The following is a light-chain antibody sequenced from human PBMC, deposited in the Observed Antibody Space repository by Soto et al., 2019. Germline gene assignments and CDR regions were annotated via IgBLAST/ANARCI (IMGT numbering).Light chain of an antibody. Sequence: QSVLTQPPSSSGTPGQRVTISCSGGSSNIGSNPVNWYQQLPGTAPKLLIHTNDRRPSEVPDRFSGSKSGTSASLAISGLQSEDAADYYCQSYDSRLSAYVFGSGTKVTVL. CDR2: TND. CDR3: QSYDSRLSAYV. V-gene: IGLV1-44*01. J-gene: IGLJ1*01. CDR1: SSNIGSNP.